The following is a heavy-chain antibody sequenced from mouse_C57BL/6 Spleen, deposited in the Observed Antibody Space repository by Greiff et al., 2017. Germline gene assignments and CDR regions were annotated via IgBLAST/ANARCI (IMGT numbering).Heavy chain of an antibody. CDR2: IDPETGGT. J-gene: IGHJ2*01. CDR1: GYTFTDYE. V-gene: IGHV1-15*01. Sequence: LVRPGASVTLSCKASGYTFTDYEMHWVKQTPVHGLEWIGAIDPETGGTAYNQKFKGKAILTADKSSSTAYMELRSLTSEDSAVYYCTRLITTVVPDYFDYWGQGTTLTVSS. D-gene: IGHD1-1*01. CDR3: TRLITTVVPDYFDY.